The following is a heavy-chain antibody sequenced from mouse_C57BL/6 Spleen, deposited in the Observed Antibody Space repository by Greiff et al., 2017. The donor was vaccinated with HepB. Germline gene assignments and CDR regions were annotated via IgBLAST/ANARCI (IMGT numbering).Heavy chain of an antibody. J-gene: IGHJ1*03. CDR2: IDPSDSYT. V-gene: IGHV1-50*01. CDR3: ARYDGYPVGYFDV. D-gene: IGHD2-3*01. CDR1: GYTFTSYW. Sequence: VQLQQSGAELVKPGASVKLSCKASGYTFTSYWMQWVKQRPGQGLEWIGEIDPSDSYTNYNQKFKGKATLTVDTSSSTAYMQLSSLTSEDSAVYYCARYDGYPVGYFDVWGTGTTVTVSS.